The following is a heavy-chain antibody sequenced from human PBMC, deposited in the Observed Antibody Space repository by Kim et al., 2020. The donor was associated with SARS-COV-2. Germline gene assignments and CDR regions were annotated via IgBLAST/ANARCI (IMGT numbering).Heavy chain of an antibody. CDR2: INSDGSST. CDR3: ARVPASSSWYNYYYCMDV. Sequence: GGSLRLSCAASGFTFSSYWMHWVRQAPGKGLVWVSRINSDGSSTSYADSVKGRFTISRDNAKNTLYLQMNSLRAEDTAVYYCARVPASSSWYNYYYCMDVWGQGTTVTVSS. J-gene: IGHJ6*02. D-gene: IGHD6-13*01. CDR1: GFTFSSYW. V-gene: IGHV3-74*01.